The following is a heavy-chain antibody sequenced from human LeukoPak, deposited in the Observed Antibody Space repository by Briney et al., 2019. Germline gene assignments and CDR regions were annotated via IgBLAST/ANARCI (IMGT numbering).Heavy chain of an antibody. J-gene: IGHJ4*02. CDR1: GGTFSSYA. CDR2: IIPIFGTA. V-gene: IGHV1-69*05. CDR3: AALMTTVTTLDY. Sequence: ASVKVSCKASGGTFSSYAISWVRQAPGQGLEWMGRIIPIFGTANYAQKFQGRVTITTDESTSTAYMELSSLRSEDTAVYYCAALMTTVTTLDYWGQGTLVTVS. D-gene: IGHD4-17*01.